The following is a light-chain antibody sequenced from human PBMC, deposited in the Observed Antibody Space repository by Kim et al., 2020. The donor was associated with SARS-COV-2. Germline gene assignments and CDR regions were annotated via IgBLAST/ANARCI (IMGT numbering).Light chain of an antibody. CDR2: RAS. Sequence: ATINCKSSHGVLYSSNNKNYLAWYQQKPGQPPKLLIYRASTRESGVPDRFSGSGSGTDFTLTISSLQAEDVAVYYCQQYYSTPLTFGGGTKVDIK. V-gene: IGKV4-1*01. CDR1: HGVLYSSNNKNY. CDR3: QQYYSTPLT. J-gene: IGKJ4*01.